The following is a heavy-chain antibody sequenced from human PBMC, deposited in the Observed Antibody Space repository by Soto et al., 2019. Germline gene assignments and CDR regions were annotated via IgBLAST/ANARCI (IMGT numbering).Heavy chain of an antibody. CDR3: ARLVGNSWLDS. Sequence: PSQTLSLTCAISGGSVSTDSATWEWIRESPSRGLEWLGRTYYRSKWYNDYAVSVKGRITINPDTSNNQFSLQMNSVTPDDTAVYYCARLVGNSWLDSWGQGTLFTVSS. D-gene: IGHD2-2*01. V-gene: IGHV6-1*01. J-gene: IGHJ5*01. CDR2: TYYRSKWYN. CDR1: GGSVSTDSAT.